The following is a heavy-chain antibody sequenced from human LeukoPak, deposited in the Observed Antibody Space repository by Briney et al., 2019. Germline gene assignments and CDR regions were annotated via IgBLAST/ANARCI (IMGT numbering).Heavy chain of an antibody. J-gene: IGHJ3*02. CDR1: GFTFSSYD. CDR2: IGTAGDT. V-gene: IGHV3-13*01. Sequence: PGGSLRLSCAASGFTFSSYDMHWVRQATGKGLEWVSAIGTAGDTYYPGSVKGRFTISRENAKNSLYLQMNSLRAGDTAVYYCARGRSRGAFDTWGQGTMVTVSS. CDR3: ARGRSRGAFDT.